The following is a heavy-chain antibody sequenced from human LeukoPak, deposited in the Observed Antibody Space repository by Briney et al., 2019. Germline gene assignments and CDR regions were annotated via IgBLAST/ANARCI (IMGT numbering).Heavy chain of an antibody. D-gene: IGHD3-9*01. CDR2: ISYDGSNK. V-gene: IGHV3-30*18. CDR3: AKGLIDWGFGGYFDY. CDR1: GFTFSSYG. J-gene: IGHJ4*02. Sequence: GGSLRLSCAASGFTFSSYGMHWVRQAPGKGLEWVAVISYDGSNKHYADSVKGRFTISRDNSKNTLYLQMNSLRAEDTAVYYCAKGLIDWGFGGYFDYWGQGTLVTVSS.